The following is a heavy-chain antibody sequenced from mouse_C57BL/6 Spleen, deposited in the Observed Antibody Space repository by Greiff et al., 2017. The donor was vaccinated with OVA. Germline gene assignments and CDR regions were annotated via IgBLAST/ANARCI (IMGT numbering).Heavy chain of an antibody. Sequence: QVQLQQPGTELVKPGASVKLSCKASGYTFTSYWMHWVKQRHGKGLEWIGNINPSNGGTNYNEKFKGKATLTVDKSSSTAYMQLSSLTSEDSAVYYSANDGYLVNWGQGTTLTVSS. J-gene: IGHJ2*01. D-gene: IGHD2-3*01. V-gene: IGHV1-53*01. CDR1: GYTFTSYW. CDR2: INPSNGGT. CDR3: ANDGYLVN.